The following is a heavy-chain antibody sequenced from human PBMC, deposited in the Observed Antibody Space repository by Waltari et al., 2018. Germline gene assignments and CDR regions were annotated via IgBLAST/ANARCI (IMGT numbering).Heavy chain of an antibody. V-gene: IGHV1-69*08. D-gene: IGHD5-12*01. CDR1: GGTFSSYA. J-gene: IGHJ6*02. CDR2: IIPIFGTA. CDR3: ARGGSAYDIYYYGMDV. Sequence: QVQLVQSGAEVTKPGSSVKVSCKASGGTFSSYAISWVRQAPGQGLEWMGRIIPIFGTANYAPKFQGRVTMTADKSTSTAYMELSSLRSEDTSVYYCARGGSAYDIYYYGMDVWGQGTTVTVSS.